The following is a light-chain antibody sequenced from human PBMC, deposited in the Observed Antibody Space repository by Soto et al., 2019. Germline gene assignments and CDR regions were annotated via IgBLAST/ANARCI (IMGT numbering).Light chain of an antibody. CDR3: SSYTSGSTLDVL. CDR1: SSDVGGYNY. J-gene: IGLJ2*01. V-gene: IGLV2-14*01. CDR2: DVS. Sequence: QSALTQPASVSGSPGQSITISCSGISSDVGGYNYVSWYQQRPGKAPKLIIYDVSNRPSGVSLRFSGSTSANTASLTISGLQAEDEADYYCSSYTSGSTLDVLFGGGTQLTVL.